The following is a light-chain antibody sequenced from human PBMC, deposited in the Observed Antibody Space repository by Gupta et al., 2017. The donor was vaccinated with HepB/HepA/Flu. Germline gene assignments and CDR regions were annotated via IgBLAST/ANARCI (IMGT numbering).Light chain of an antibody. J-gene: IGKJ4*01. Sequence: IQMTQSPSTLSASVGDRVTITCRASQSISSWLAWYQQIPGKAPNLLIYKASSLQSGVPSRFSSSESGTEFTLTISSLQPDDFGPYYCQQYINYPFTFGRGTKVDIK. CDR3: QQYINYPFT. V-gene: IGKV1-5*03. CDR2: KAS. CDR1: QSISSW.